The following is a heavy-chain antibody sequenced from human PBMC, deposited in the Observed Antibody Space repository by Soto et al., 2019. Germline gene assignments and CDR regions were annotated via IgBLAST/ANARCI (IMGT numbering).Heavy chain of an antibody. V-gene: IGHV3-9*01. CDR1: GFTFDDYA. Sequence: EVQLVESGGGLVQPGRSLRLSCAASGFTFDDYAMHWVRQAPGKGLEWVSGISWNSGSIGYADSVKGRFTISRDNAKKSLYLQMNSLRAEDTALYYCAKDTRVAGRKGGGFDYWGQGTLVTVSS. CDR3: AKDTRVAGRKGGGFDY. CDR2: ISWNSGSI. J-gene: IGHJ4*02. D-gene: IGHD6-19*01.